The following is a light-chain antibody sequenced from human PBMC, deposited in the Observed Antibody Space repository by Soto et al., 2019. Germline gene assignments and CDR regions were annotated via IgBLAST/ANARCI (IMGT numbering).Light chain of an antibody. Sequence: QSALTQPASLSGSPGQSITISCTGSSSEMGGYKYASWYQQHPGKAPRVKIYEDSNRLSGVSHRFSGSKSGNKASLTISRLQADDEADYYRSSYTSTNTPVVFGGGTKRTVL. CDR3: SSYTSTNTPVV. J-gene: IGLJ2*01. CDR1: SSEMGGYKY. CDR2: EDS. V-gene: IGLV2-14*01.